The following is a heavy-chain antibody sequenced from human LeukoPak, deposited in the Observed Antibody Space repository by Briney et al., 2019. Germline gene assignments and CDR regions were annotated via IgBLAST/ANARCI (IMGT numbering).Heavy chain of an antibody. CDR2: IRYDGSDK. J-gene: IGHJ4*01. CDR3: AKDRERVLTSTSCSFDY. D-gene: IGHD2-2*01. Sequence: GGSLRLSCAASGFIFSDYGMHWVRQAPGKGLEWVTFIRYDGSDKYYADSVNGRFTISRDNSKNTLYLQMNSLRAEDTAIHYCAKDRERVLTSTSCSFDYWGHGTLVTVSS. V-gene: IGHV3-30*02. CDR1: GFIFSDYG.